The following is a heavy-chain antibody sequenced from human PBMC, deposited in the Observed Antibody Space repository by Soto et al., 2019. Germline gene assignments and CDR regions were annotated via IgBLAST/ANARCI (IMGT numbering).Heavy chain of an antibody. J-gene: IGHJ5*02. CDR2: ISSDGNEK. CDR1: GFRFNRYG. CDR3: AKAGGKVSTPFDP. V-gene: IGHV3-30*18. Sequence: GWSLRLSCAASGFRFNRYGMHWVRQAPDKGLEWVALISSDGNEKYYAESVRGRFTISRENSKSMVYLQLNNLRVKDTATYYCAKAGGKVSTPFDPWGQGTLVTVSS. D-gene: IGHD2-8*01.